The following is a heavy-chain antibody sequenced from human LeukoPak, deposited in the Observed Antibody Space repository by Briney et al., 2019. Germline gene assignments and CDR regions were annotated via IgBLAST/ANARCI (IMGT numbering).Heavy chain of an antibody. CDR3: ARGAPPGSYYYDSSGYSWFDP. V-gene: IGHV1-69*06. J-gene: IGHJ5*02. Sequence: ASVKVSCKASGGTFSSYAISWVRQAPGQGLEWMGGIIPIFGTANYAQKFQGRVTITADKSTSTAYMELSRLRSDDTAVYYCARGAPPGSYYYDSSGYSWFDPWGQGTLVTVSS. CDR2: IIPIFGTA. D-gene: IGHD3-22*01. CDR1: GGTFSSYA.